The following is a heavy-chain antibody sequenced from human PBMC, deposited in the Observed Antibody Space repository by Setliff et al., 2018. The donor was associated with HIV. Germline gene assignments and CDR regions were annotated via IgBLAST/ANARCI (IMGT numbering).Heavy chain of an antibody. J-gene: IGHJ4*02. Sequence: SETLSLTCTVSGGSISSGSYYWSWIRQPAGKGLEWIGRIYTSGSTNYNPSLKSRVTISVDTSKNQFSLKLSSVTAADTAVYYCAGSWSGYPLSFGYWGQGTLVPS. V-gene: IGHV4-61*02. CDR1: GGSISSGSYY. CDR2: IYTSGST. CDR3: AGSWSGYPLSFGY. D-gene: IGHD3-3*01.